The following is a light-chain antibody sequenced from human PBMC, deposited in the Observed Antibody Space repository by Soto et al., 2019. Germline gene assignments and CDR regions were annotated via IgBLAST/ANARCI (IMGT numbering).Light chain of an antibody. V-gene: IGLV1-51*02. CDR2: ENN. CDR1: NSNIGNNY. Sequence: QSVLTQPPSVSAAPGQKVTISCSGSNSNIGNNYVSWYQQLPGAAPTLLIYENNKRPSGIPDRFSGSKSGTSATLGITGLQTGDEADYYCGTWDSILSAGPYVFGTGTKLTVL. CDR3: GTWDSILSAGPYV. J-gene: IGLJ1*01.